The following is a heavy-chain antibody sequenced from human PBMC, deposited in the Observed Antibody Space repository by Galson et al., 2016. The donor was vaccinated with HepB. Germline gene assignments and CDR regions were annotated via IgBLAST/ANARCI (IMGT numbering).Heavy chain of an antibody. Sequence: PALVKPPQTLTLTCSFSGFSLTTDEVGVAWIRQSPGKALEWLALVYWDDEKRYNPSLKSRLSITKDTSKNHVVLTMTDMDPVDSATYFCAHETGLTPGTYHWFMDFWGRGTLVTVSS. CDR3: AHETGLTPGTYHWFMDF. CDR1: GFSLTTDEVG. V-gene: IGHV2-5*02. D-gene: IGHD6-13*01. J-gene: IGHJ2*01. CDR2: VYWDDEK.